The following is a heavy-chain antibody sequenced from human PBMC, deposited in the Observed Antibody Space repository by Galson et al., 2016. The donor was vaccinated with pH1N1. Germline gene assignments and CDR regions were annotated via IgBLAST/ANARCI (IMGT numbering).Heavy chain of an antibody. D-gene: IGHD5-18*01. CDR1: GGTFTSYT. V-gene: IGHV1-69*02. J-gene: IGHJ4*02. CDR2: MIPILGLS. Sequence: SVKVSCKASGGTFTSYTITWVRQAPGQGLEWMGRMIPILGLSNYAQKFQGRVTITADKSRSTAYMELNSLKSEDTAVYFCARARGHAAMDPFDFWGQGTLVTVSS. CDR3: ARARGHAAMDPFDF.